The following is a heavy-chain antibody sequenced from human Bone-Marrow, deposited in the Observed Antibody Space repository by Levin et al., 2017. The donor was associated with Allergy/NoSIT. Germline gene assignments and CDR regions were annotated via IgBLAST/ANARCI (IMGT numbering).Heavy chain of an antibody. CDR1: GFTFGDYA. Sequence: SCTASGFTFGDYAMSWFRQAPGKGLEWVGFIRSKAYGGTTEYAASVKGRFTISRDDSKSIAYLQMNSLKTEDTAVYYCTSHTWIQLWFYFDYWGQGTLVTVSS. CDR3: TSHTWIQLWFYFDY. J-gene: IGHJ4*02. V-gene: IGHV3-49*03. D-gene: IGHD5-18*01. CDR2: IRSKAYGGTT.